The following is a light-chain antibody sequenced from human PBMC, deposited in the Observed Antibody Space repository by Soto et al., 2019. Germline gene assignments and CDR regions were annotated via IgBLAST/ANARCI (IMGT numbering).Light chain of an antibody. CDR2: DAA. CDR3: LQHDNVPT. Sequence: DLQMTQSPSSLSASVGDRVTITCQASQDISNSLSWYQQKPGKAPKLLITDAATLEAGVPSRFSGSGSGTDFTFTISSLQPEDIATYFCLQHDNVPTFGLGTKLEVK. V-gene: IGKV1-33*01. CDR1: QDISNS. J-gene: IGKJ2*01.